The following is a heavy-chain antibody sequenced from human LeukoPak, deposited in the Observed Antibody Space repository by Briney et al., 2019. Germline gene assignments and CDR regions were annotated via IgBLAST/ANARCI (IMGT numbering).Heavy chain of an antibody. Sequence: GGSLRLSCAASGFTFSSYGMHWVRQAPGKGLEWVAVIWYDGSNKYYADSVKGRLTISRDNPKNTLYLQMNSLRAEDTAVYYCARDAIVVVITQTFDYWGQGTLVTVSS. D-gene: IGHD3-22*01. V-gene: IGHV3-33*01. CDR3: ARDAIVVVITQTFDY. CDR1: GFTFSSYG. J-gene: IGHJ4*02. CDR2: IWYDGSNK.